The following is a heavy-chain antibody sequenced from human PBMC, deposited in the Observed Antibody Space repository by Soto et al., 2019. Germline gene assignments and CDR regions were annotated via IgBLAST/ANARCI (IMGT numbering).Heavy chain of an antibody. Sequence: GGSLRLSCAASGFTFTMYSMNWFRQAPGKGLEWVSSISSTTNYIYYGDSMKGRFTISRDNAKNSLYLEMNSLRAEDTAVYYCARESEDLTSNFDYWGQGTLGHRLL. CDR2: ISSTTNYI. CDR3: ARESEDLTSNFDY. J-gene: IGHJ4*02. V-gene: IGHV3-21*06. CDR1: GFTFTMYS.